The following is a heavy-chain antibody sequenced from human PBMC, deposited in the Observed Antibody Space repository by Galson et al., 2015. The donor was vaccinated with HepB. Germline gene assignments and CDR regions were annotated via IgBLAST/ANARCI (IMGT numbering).Heavy chain of an antibody. J-gene: IGHJ4*02. Sequence: SLRLSCAATGFTFSNYAMSWVRQAPGKGLEWVSGISGSGSSTYYADAVKGRFTVSRDNSENTQSLQTNSLRAEDTALYYCAKFHFAGSRPGSIDSWGQGTLVIVSS. CDR3: AKFHFAGSRPGSIDS. V-gene: IGHV3-23*01. CDR2: ISGSGSST. D-gene: IGHD6-13*01. CDR1: GFTFSNYA.